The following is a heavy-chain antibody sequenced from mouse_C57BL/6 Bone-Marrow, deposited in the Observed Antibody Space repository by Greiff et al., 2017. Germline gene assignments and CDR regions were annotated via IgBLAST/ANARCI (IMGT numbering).Heavy chain of an antibody. V-gene: IGHV1-74*01. J-gene: IGHJ2*01. CDR1: GYTFTSYW. Sequence: VQLQQPGAELVKPGASVKVSCKASGYTFTSYWMHWVKQRPGQGLEWIGRIHPSDSDTNYNQKFKGKATLTVDKSSSTAYMQHSSLTSEDSAVYYFAICYDYDGGGYYFDYWGQGTTLTVSS. CDR2: IHPSDSDT. CDR3: AICYDYDGGGYYFDY. D-gene: IGHD2-4*01.